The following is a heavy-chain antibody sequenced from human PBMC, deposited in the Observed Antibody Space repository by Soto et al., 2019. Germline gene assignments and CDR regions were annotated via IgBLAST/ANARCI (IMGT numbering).Heavy chain of an antibody. D-gene: IGHD6-13*01. V-gene: IGHV3-73*01. CDR3: TGYLSFAFDI. J-gene: IGHJ3*02. Sequence: EVQLEESGGGLVQPGGSLKLSCAASGFSFSDSVMHWVRQVSGKGLEWVGRITSTADTYATAYTASVKGRFTVSRDDSKNTAYLQMNSLKTEDTVVYYCTGYLSFAFDIWGQGTMVHVSS. CDR2: ITSTADTYAT. CDR1: GFSFSDSV.